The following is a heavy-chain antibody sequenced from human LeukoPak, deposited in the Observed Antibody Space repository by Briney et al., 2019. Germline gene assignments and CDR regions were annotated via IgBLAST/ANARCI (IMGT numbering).Heavy chain of an antibody. CDR3: ASGAAAGALFNY. J-gene: IGHJ4*02. CDR2: VNPTGGST. Sequence: ASVKVSCKASGYTFSNSYIHWVRQAPGQGLEWMGIVNPTGGSTAYAQKFQGRVTMTRDTSTYTGYVELSSLRSEDTAIYYCASGAAAGALFNYWGQGTLVTVSS. V-gene: IGHV1-46*01. D-gene: IGHD6-13*01. CDR1: GYTFSNSY.